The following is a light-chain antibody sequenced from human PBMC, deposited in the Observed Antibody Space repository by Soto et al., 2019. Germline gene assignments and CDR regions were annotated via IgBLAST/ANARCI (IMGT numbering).Light chain of an antibody. Sequence: QSVLAQPASVSGSPGQSITISCTGTSSDVGSYNLVSWYQQHPGKAPKLMIYEGSKRPSGVSNRFSGSKSGNTASLTISGLQAEDEADYYCCSYAGSSTPYVFGTGTKVIV. J-gene: IGLJ1*01. V-gene: IGLV2-23*01. CDR1: SSDVGSYNL. CDR2: EGS. CDR3: CSYAGSSTPYV.